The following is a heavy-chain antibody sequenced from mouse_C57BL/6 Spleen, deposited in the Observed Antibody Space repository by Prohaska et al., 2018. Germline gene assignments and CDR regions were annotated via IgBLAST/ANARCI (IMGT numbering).Heavy chain of an antibody. D-gene: IGHD4-1*02. V-gene: IGHV1-15*01. CDR2: IDPETGGT. CDR1: GYTFTDYE. CDR3: TRWTQLGFDY. J-gene: IGHJ2*01. Sequence: GAELVRPGASVTLSCKASGYTFTDYEMHWVKQTPVHGLEWIGAIDPETGGTAYNQKFKGKAILTADKSSSTAYMELRSLTSEDSAVYYCTRWTQLGFDYWGQGTTLTVSS.